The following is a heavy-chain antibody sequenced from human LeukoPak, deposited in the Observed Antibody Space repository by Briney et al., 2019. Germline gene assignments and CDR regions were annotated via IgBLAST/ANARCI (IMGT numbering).Heavy chain of an antibody. J-gene: IGHJ4*02. Sequence: GGSLRLSCAASGFTFSSYAMHWVRQAPGKGLEYVSAISSNGGSTYYANSVKGRFTISRDNSKNTLYLQMGSLRAEDMAVYYCARDHHTSLRYFDWFFDYWGQGTLVTVSS. D-gene: IGHD3-9*01. CDR3: ARDHHTSLRYFDWFFDY. CDR1: GFTFSSYA. V-gene: IGHV3-64*01. CDR2: ISSNGGST.